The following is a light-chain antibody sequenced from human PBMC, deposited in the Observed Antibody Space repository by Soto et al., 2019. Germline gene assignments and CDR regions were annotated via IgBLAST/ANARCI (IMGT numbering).Light chain of an antibody. CDR1: QDVLNN. J-gene: IGKJ4*01. CDR2: AIS. V-gene: IGKV3D-15*01. Sequence: DIVLTQSPGTLSLSPGERATLSCRASQDVLNNYLAWFQQKPGQAPRLLISAISTGASGIPARFSGSGSGTEFTLTISSLQSEDFAVYYCQQYNNWPLTFGGGTKVDIK. CDR3: QQYNNWPLT.